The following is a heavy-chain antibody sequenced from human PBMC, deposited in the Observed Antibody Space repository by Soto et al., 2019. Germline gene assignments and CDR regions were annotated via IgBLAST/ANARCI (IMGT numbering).Heavy chain of an antibody. CDR3: ARDLYFAYGDYSNSYYIGMDV. CDR1: GGSISSYY. CDR2: IYYSGST. Sequence: SETLSLTCTVSGGSISSYYWSWIRQPPGKGLELIGYIYYSGSTNYNPSLKSRVTISVDTSKNQFSLKLSSVTAADTAVYYCARDLYFAYGDYSNSYYIGMDVRGQGTTVTVSS. J-gene: IGHJ6*02. D-gene: IGHD4-4*01. V-gene: IGHV4-59*01.